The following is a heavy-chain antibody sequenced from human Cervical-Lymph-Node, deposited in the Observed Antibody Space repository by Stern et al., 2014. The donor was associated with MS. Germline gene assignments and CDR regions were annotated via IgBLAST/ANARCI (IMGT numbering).Heavy chain of an antibody. J-gene: IGHJ4*02. Sequence: EVQLVESGAKLIRPGESLKISCKGSGFKFSIYWIAWVRQMPGKGLEWMGIIYPGDSETRYSPSFQGQVTMSADKSTSTAYLQWSSLNASDTAMYFCARQTTAWASDVWGQGTLVTVSS. CDR1: GFKFSIYW. D-gene: IGHD1-14*01. V-gene: IGHV5-51*01. CDR3: ARQTTAWASDV. CDR2: IYPGDSET.